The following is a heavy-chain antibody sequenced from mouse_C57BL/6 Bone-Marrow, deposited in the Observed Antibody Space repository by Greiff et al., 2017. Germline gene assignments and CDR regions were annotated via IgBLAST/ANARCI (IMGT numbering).Heavy chain of an antibody. V-gene: IGHV1-55*01. CDR3: ARSGPLVRSFDY. D-gene: IGHD2-14*01. Sequence: QVQLQQPGAELVKPGASVKMSCKASGYTFTSYWITWVKQRPGQGLEWIGDIYPTSGRTNYNEKFKSKAILTVDTSSNPAYMQLSSRTSEDAAVVYCARSGPLVRSFDYWGQGTTLTVSS. J-gene: IGHJ2*01. CDR1: GYTFTSYW. CDR2: IYPTSGRT.